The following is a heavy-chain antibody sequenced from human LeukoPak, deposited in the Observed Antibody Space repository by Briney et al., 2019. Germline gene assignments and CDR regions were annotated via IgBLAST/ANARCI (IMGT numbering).Heavy chain of an antibody. J-gene: IGHJ4*02. CDR3: ARVAPDCYDPGDY. CDR2: ISSSSSTV. CDR1: GFTFSRYS. V-gene: IGHV3-48*01. Sequence: PGGSLRLSCAASGFTFSRYSMNWVRQAPGKGLEWVSYISSSSSTVYYADSLKGRFTISRDNAKNSLYLQMNSLRAEDTAVYYCARVAPDCYDPGDYWGQGTLVTASS. D-gene: IGHD2-21*01.